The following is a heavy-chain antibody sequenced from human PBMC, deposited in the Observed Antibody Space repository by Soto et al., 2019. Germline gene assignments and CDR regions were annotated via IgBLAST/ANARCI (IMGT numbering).Heavy chain of an antibody. D-gene: IGHD6-19*01. CDR1: GFTFSSYS. CDR2: ISSSSSYI. J-gene: IGHJ3*02. V-gene: IGHV3-21*01. Sequence: GGSLRLSCAASGFTFSSYSMNWVRQAPGKGLEWVSSISSSSSYIYYADSVKGRFTISRDNAKNSLYLQMNSLRAEDTAVYYCARDSLPAEYSSGWYLISGAFDIWGQGTMVTVSS. CDR3: ARDSLPAEYSSGWYLISGAFDI.